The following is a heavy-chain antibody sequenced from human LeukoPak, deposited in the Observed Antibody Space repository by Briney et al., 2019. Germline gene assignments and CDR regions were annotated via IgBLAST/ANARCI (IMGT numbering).Heavy chain of an antibody. J-gene: IGHJ4*02. CDR2: IYYSGST. CDR3: ARALGWVDY. Sequence: ASETLSLTCTVSGGSISSYYWSWIRQPPGKGLEWIGYIYYSGSTNYNPSLKSRVTISVDTSKNQFSLKLSSVTAADTAVYYCARALGWVDYWGQGTLVTVSS. D-gene: IGHD2-15*01. CDR1: GGSISSYY. V-gene: IGHV4-59*01.